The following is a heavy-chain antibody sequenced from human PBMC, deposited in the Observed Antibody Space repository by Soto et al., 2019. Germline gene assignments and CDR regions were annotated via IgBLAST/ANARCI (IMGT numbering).Heavy chain of an antibody. J-gene: IGHJ2*01. CDR3: AHGIDVYIWGSLTSGGGYFDL. V-gene: IGHV2-5*02. CDR1: GFSLSTSGVG. D-gene: IGHD3-16*01. Sequence: QITLKESGPTLVKPTQTLTLTCTFSGFSLSTSGVGVGWIRQPPGKALEWLALIYWDDDKRYSPSLKSRLTIPKDPSKNPGVLTITHLDPVDTAPYYCAHGIDVYIWGSLTSGGGYFDLWGRGTLVTVSS. CDR2: IYWDDDK.